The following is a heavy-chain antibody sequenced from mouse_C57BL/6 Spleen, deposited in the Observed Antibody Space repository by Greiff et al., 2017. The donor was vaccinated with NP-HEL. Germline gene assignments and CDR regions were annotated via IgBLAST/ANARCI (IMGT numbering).Heavy chain of an antibody. Sequence: VQLQQSGPELVKPGASVKISCKASGYAFSSSWMNWVKQRPGTGLEWIGRIYPGDGDTNYNGKFKGKATLTADKSSSTAYMQLISLTSEDSAVYFCARDDYDVGWFAYWGQGTLVTVSA. D-gene: IGHD2-4*01. V-gene: IGHV1-82*01. J-gene: IGHJ3*01. CDR1: GYAFSSSW. CDR3: ARDDYDVGWFAY. CDR2: IYPGDGDT.